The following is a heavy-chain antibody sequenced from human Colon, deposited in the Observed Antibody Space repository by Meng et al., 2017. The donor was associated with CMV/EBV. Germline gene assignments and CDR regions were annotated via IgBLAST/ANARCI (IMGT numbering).Heavy chain of an antibody. CDR2: INGDGLNT. CDR3: AKSDSSGMYFYYAMDV. CDR1: GFTFTSHW. D-gene: IGHD1-26*01. Sequence: GGSLRLSCAASGFTFTSHWMHWVRQPPGKGLVWVSRINGDGLNTTYADSVKGRFTISRDNAKNSLYLQMNSLRPDDTALYYCAKSDSSGMYFYYAMDVWGQGTTVTVSS. V-gene: IGHV3-74*01. J-gene: IGHJ6*02.